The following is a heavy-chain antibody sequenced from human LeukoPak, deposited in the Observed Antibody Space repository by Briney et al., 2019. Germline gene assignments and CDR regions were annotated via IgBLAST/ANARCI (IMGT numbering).Heavy chain of an antibody. CDR1: GGTFSSYA. D-gene: IGHD2-2*01. V-gene: IGHV1-69*13. J-gene: IGHJ4*02. Sequence: SVKVSCKASGGTFSSYAISWVRQAPGQGLEWMGGIIPIFGTANYAQKFQGRVTITADESTSTAYMELSSLRSEDTAVYYCALEYGIVVVPAAAPFGWGQGTLVTVSS. CDR2: IIPIFGTA. CDR3: ALEYGIVVVPAAAPFG.